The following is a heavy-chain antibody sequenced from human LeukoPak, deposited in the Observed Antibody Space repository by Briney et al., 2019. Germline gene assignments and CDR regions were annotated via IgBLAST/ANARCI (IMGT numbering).Heavy chain of an antibody. J-gene: IGHJ4*02. Sequence: GGSLRLSCAASGFTVSSNYMSWVRQAPGKGLEWVGHIKGKAEGGTTDYAAPVQGRFTISRDDSKNTLYLQMNSLKTEDIAVYYCTTGTWIQLWLADYWGQGTLVTVSS. CDR2: IKGKAEGGTT. CDR3: TTGTWIQLWLADY. D-gene: IGHD5-18*01. CDR1: GFTVSSNY. V-gene: IGHV3-15*01.